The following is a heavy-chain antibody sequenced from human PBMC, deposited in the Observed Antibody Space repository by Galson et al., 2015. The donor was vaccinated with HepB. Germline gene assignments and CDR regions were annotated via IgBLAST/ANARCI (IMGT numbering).Heavy chain of an antibody. D-gene: IGHD1-26*01. CDR2: INAGNGNT. V-gene: IGHV1-3*01. J-gene: IGHJ5*02. CDR1: GYTFTSYA. CDR3: ARVGLERGWFDP. Sequence: SVKVSCKASGYTFTSYAMHWVRQAPGQRLEWMGWINAGNGNTKYSQKFQGRVTITRDTSASTAYMELSSLRSEDTAVYYCARVGLERGWFDPWGQGTLVTVSS.